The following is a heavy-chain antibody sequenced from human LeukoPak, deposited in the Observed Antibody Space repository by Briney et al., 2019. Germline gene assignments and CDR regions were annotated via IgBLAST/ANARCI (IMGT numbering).Heavy chain of an antibody. CDR2: ISAYNGNT. J-gene: IGHJ5*02. V-gene: IGHV1-18*01. Sequence: ASVKVSCQASGYTSTSYGISWVRQAPGQGLEWMGWISAYNGNTNYAQKLQGRVTMTTDTSTSTAYMELRSLRSDDTAVYYCARGILTGYYNPQNWFDPWGQGTLVTVSS. CDR3: ARGILTGYYNPQNWFDP. CDR1: GYTSTSYG. D-gene: IGHD3-9*01.